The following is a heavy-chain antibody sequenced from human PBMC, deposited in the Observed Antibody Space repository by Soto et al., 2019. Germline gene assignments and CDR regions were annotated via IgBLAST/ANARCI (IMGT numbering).Heavy chain of an antibody. V-gene: IGHV4-39*01. J-gene: IGHJ6*02. Sequence: ETLSLTCTVSGGSISSSSYYWGWIRQPPGKGLEWIGSIYYSGSTYYNPSLKSRVTISVDTSKNQFSLKLSSVTAADTAVYYCARILVRSSSGDYYGMDVWGQGTTVTVS. CDR1: GGSISSSSYY. CDR2: IYYSGST. CDR3: ARILVRSSSGDYYGMDV. D-gene: IGHD6-6*01.